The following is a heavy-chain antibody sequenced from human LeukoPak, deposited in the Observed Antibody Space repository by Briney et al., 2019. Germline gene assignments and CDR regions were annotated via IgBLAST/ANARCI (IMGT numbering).Heavy chain of an antibody. V-gene: IGHV3-30*02. CDR1: GFTFSSYG. D-gene: IGHD6-19*01. J-gene: IGHJ4*02. CDR2: IRYDGSNK. CDR3: AKDLGQWLALYYFDY. Sequence: PGGSLRLSCAASGFTFSSYGMYWVRQAPGKGLEWVAFIRYDGSNKYYADSVKGRFTISRDNSKNTLYLQMNSLRAEDTAVYYCAKDLGQWLALYYFDYWGQGTLVTVSS.